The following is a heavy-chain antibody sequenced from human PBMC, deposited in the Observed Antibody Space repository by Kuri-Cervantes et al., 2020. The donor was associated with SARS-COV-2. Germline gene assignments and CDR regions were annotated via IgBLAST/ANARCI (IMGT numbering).Heavy chain of an antibody. CDR2: ISSSSSYT. Sequence: GGSLRLSCAASGFTFSDYYMSWIRPAPGKGLEWVSSISSSSSYTNYADSVKGRFTISRDNAKNPLYLQMNSLRAEDTAVYYCARDVVDIYDFWSGYYTGYYYYGMDVWGQGTTVTVSS. CDR1: GFTFSDYY. D-gene: IGHD3-3*01. V-gene: IGHV3-11*06. CDR3: ARDVVDIYDFWSGYYTGYYYYGMDV. J-gene: IGHJ6*02.